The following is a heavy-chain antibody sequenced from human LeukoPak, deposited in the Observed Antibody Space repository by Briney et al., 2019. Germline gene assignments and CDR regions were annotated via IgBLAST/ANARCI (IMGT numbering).Heavy chain of an antibody. V-gene: IGHV4-38-2*02. D-gene: IGHD1-26*01. CDR3: ARDQLGIVGALGYFDY. J-gene: IGHJ4*02. Sequence: SETLSLTCTVSGYSISSGYYWGWIRQPPGKGLEWIGSIYHSGSTYYNPSLKSRVTISVDTSKNQFSLKLSSVTAADTAVYYCARDQLGIVGALGYFDYWGQGTLVTVSS. CDR2: IYHSGST. CDR1: GYSISSGYY.